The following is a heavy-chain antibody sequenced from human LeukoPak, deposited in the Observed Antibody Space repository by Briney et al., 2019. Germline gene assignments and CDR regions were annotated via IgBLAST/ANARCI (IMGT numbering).Heavy chain of an antibody. CDR1: GYTFTSYY. CDR2: INPSGGST. CDR3: ARGALGGHSPYNWFDP. Sequence: ASVKVSCKASGYTFTSYYMHWVRQAPGQGLEWMGIINPSGGSTSYAQKFQGRVTMTRDTSTSTVYMELSSLRSEDTAVYYCARGALGGHSPYNWFDPWGQGTLVTVSS. D-gene: IGHD3-16*01. J-gene: IGHJ5*02. V-gene: IGHV1-46*01.